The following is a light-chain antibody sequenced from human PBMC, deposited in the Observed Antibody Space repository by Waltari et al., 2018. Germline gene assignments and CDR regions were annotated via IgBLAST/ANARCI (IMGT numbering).Light chain of an antibody. V-gene: IGKV3-20*01. Sequence: EVVLTQSPGTVSLYPGERVTLSCRASPTFFSSNLAWYQQRPGQAPRLLIYGASKRATDTPDRFSGGGSGTDFTLTISRLEPEDFAVYYCQQYGSSPLTFGGGTKVEIK. J-gene: IGKJ4*01. CDR1: PTFFSSN. CDR3: QQYGSSPLT. CDR2: GAS.